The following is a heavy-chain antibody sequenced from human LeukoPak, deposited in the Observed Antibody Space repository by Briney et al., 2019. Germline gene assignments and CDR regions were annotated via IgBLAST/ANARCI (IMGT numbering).Heavy chain of an antibody. D-gene: IGHD4-23*01. Sequence: SETLSLTCAVYGGSLSGYYGSWIRQPPGKGLEWIGEINHSGSNNYNPSLKSRVTISADTSKNQFSLKLSSVTAADTAVYYCARGNTVVSRFDAFDIWGQGTMVTVSS. V-gene: IGHV4-34*01. CDR1: GGSLSGYY. J-gene: IGHJ3*02. CDR2: INHSGSN. CDR3: ARGNTVVSRFDAFDI.